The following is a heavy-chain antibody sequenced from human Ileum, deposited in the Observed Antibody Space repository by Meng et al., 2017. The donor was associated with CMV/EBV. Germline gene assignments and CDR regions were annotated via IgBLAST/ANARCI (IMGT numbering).Heavy chain of an antibody. CDR1: GFTFSSFW. CDR3: AKVFWVRDAYSGDPFDY. V-gene: IGHV3-23*01. Sequence: GESLKISCAASGFTFSSFWMSWVRQQAPGKGLELVSGISGSGGSTYHADSVKGRFTSSRDNSKNTLYLQMNSLRAEDTAVYYCAKVFWVRDAYSGDPFDYWGQGTRVT. CDR2: ISGSGGST. J-gene: IGHJ4*02. D-gene: IGHD5-24*01.